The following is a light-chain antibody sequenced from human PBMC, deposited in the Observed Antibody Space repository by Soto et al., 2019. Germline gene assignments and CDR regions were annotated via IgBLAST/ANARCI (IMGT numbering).Light chain of an antibody. CDR1: QSVGSN. Sequence: EIVMTQSPATLSVSPGERATLSCRASQSVGSNLAWYQQKPGQAPRLLIYGASTRATGIPARFSGSGSGTEFTLTISSLQSEDFAVYYCQQYNNWPPEFTFGGGTKVEIK. J-gene: IGKJ4*01. V-gene: IGKV3-15*01. CDR2: GAS. CDR3: QQYNNWPPEFT.